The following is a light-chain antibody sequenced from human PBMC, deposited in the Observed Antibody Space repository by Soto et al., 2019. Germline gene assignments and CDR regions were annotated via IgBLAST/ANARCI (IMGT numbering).Light chain of an antibody. J-gene: IGKJ4*01. Sequence: EIVLTQSPATLSLSPGERATLSCRASQRVSNFLAWYQQKPGQAPRLLIYDASTRATGIPARFSGSGSRTDFALTISSLEPEDFAVYYCQQRRTWPPLTFDGGTKVEIK. CDR3: QQRRTWPPLT. CDR2: DAS. CDR1: QRVSNF. V-gene: IGKV3-11*01.